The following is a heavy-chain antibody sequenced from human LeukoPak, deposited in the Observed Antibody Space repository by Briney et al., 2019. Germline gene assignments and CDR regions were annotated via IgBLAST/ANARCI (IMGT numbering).Heavy chain of an antibody. D-gene: IGHD6-19*01. CDR2: IYYSGST. Sequence: PSETLSLTCTVSAGSISRDYWGWIRQPPGKGLEWIGYIYYSGSTNYNPSLKSRVTISLDTSKNQFSLKLDSMTAADTAVYYCARGRVAGGYYFDYWGQGTLVTVSS. CDR1: AGSISRDY. V-gene: IGHV4-59*01. J-gene: IGHJ4*02. CDR3: ARGRVAGGYYFDY.